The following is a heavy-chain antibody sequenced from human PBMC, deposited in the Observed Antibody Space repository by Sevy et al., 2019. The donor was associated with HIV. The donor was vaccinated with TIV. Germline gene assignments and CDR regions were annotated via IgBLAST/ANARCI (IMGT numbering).Heavy chain of an antibody. CDR2: ISGSGVNT. J-gene: IGHJ4*02. CDR3: AKGMTSIEEFEY. D-gene: IGHD2-21*02. CDR1: GFTFSNYV. V-gene: IGHV3-23*01. Sequence: GGSLRLSCAASGFTFSNYVMSWVRQAPGKGLEWVSVISGSGVNTYYADSVKGRFTISRDNSKNTLYLQMNSLRAEDTAIYYCAKGMTSIEEFEYWGQGTLVTVSS.